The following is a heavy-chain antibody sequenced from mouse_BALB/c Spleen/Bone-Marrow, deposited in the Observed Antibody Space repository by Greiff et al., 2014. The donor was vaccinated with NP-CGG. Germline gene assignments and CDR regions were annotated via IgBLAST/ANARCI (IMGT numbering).Heavy chain of an antibody. CDR2: INPSNGGT. CDR1: GYTFTSYY. Sequence: VQLQQSGAELVKPGASVKLPCKASGYTFTSYYMYWVKQRPGQGLEWFGEINPSNGGTNFNEEFKNKATLTVDKSSSTAYMQLSSLTSEDSAVYYCSRGRRDALDYWGPRNLSHRLL. V-gene: IGHV1S81*02. CDR3: SRGRRDALDY. J-gene: IGHJ4*01.